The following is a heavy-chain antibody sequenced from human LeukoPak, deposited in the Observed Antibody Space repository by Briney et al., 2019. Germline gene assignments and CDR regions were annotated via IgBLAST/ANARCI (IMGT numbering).Heavy chain of an antibody. CDR2: ISAYNGNT. V-gene: IGHV1-18*01. Sequence: GASVKVSCKASGYTFTSYGISWVRQAPGQGLECMGWISAYNGNTNYAQKLQGRVTMTTDTSTSTAYMELRSLRSDDTAVYYCARDSIVVVPAVLDYWGQGTLVTVSS. D-gene: IGHD2-2*01. CDR1: GYTFTSYG. CDR3: ARDSIVVVPAVLDY. J-gene: IGHJ4*02.